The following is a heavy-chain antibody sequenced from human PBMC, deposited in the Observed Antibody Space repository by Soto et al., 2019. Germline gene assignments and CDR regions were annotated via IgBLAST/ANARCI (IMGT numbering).Heavy chain of an antibody. V-gene: IGHV1-18*04. CDR2: ISAYNGNT. CDR3: ARVKVVVVTAQLHYYYGMDV. Sequence: ASVKVSCKASGYTFTSYGISWVRQAPGQGLEWMGWISAYNGNTNYAQKLQGRVTMTTDTSTSTAYMELRSLRSDDTAVYYCARVKVVVVTAQLHYYYGMDVWGQGTTVTISS. D-gene: IGHD2-21*02. J-gene: IGHJ6*02. CDR1: GYTFTSYG.